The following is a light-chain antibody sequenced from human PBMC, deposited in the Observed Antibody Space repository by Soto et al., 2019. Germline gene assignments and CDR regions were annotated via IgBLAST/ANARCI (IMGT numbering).Light chain of an antibody. V-gene: IGKV1-6*01. CDR3: LQDYNYPYT. J-gene: IGKJ2*01. Sequence: AIQMTQSPSSLSASVGDRVTITCRASQGNRDDLGWYQQKPGKAPKLLIYAASYLQSEVPSRFSGSGSGTDFTLTISSLQPEDFATYYCLQDYNYPYTFGQGTKLEI. CDR1: QGNRDD. CDR2: AAS.